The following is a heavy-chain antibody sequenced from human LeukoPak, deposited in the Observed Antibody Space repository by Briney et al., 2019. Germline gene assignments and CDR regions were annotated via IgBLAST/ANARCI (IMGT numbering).Heavy chain of an antibody. J-gene: IGHJ3*02. CDR3: ARHPYSDGFDI. V-gene: IGHV4-59*08. CDR2: IYYSGST. D-gene: IGHD1-1*01. CDR1: GGSISYYY. Sequence: SETLSLTCTVSGGSISYYYWSWIRQPPGKGLEWIGYIYYSGSTNYNPSLKGRVTISVDTSKNQFSLKLNSVTAADTAVYYCARHPYSDGFDIWGQGTMVTISS.